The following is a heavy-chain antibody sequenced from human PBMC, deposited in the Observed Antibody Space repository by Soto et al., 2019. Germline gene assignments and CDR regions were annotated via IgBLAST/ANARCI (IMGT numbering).Heavy chain of an antibody. CDR3: ARLRRLEDADLS. CDR1: GFTFSSYS. J-gene: IGHJ4*02. Sequence: EVQLVESGGGLVQPGGSLRLSCAASGFTFSSYSMNWVRQSPGKGLEWVSYISSSSSTIYYADSVKGRFTISRDNAKNSLYLQMNSLRAEDTAVYYCARLRRLEDADLSWGQGTLVTVSS. CDR2: ISSSSSTI. D-gene: IGHD1-1*01. V-gene: IGHV3-48*01.